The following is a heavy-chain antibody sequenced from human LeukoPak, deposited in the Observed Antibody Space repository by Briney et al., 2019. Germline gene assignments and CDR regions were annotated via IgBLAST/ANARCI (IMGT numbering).Heavy chain of an antibody. CDR2: TTFSGNT. CDR1: DRSFRNYS. J-gene: IGHJ4*02. Sequence: SETLSLTCAVYDRSFRNYSWTWIRQPPGKGLEWIGETTFSGNTNYSPSLKSRVTISADTSKNQFSLKLRSVTAADTAVYYCARGGFYGSGGSTDFWGQGTLVTVSS. CDR3: ARGGFYGSGGSTDF. V-gene: IGHV4-34*01. D-gene: IGHD3-10*01.